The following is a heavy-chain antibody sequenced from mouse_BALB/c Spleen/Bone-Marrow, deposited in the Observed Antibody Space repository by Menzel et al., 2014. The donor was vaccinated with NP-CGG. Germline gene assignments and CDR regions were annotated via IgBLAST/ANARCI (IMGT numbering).Heavy chain of an antibody. CDR1: GFSLSTSGMG. V-gene: IGHV8-12*01. D-gene: IGHD4-1*01. J-gene: IGHJ2*01. CDR2: IYWDDDK. Sequence: QVQLQQSGPGILQPSQTLSLTCSFSGFSLSTSGMGVSWIRQPSGKGLEWLAHIYWDDDKRYNPSLKSRLTISKDTSRNQVFLKITSVDTADTATYYCARRANWHYFDYWGQGTTLTVSS. CDR3: ARRANWHYFDY.